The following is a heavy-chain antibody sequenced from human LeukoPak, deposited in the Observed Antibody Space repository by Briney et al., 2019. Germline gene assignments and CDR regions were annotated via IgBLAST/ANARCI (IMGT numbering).Heavy chain of an antibody. D-gene: IGHD5-24*01. CDR3: ARGDGYLIPGFDY. Sequence: GASVKVSCKASGYTFTGYYMHWVRQAPGQGLEWIGRINPNSGGTNYAQKFQGRVTMTRDTSISTAYMELSRLRSDDTAVYYCARGDGYLIPGFDYWGQGTLVTVSS. V-gene: IGHV1-2*06. CDR1: GYTFTGYY. CDR2: INPNSGGT. J-gene: IGHJ4*02.